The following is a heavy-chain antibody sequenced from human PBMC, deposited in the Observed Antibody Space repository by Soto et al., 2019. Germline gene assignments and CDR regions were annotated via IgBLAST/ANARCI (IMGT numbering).Heavy chain of an antibody. Sequence: QVQLVQSGAEVKKPGSSVKVSCKASGGTFSSYTISWVRQAPGQGLEWMGRIIPILGIANYAQKFQGRATITADKSTSTAYMELSSLRSEDTAVYYCARGAQYCSGGSCYRRLDYWGQGTLVTVSS. CDR1: GGTFSSYT. D-gene: IGHD2-15*01. J-gene: IGHJ4*02. CDR2: IIPILGIA. CDR3: ARGAQYCSGGSCYRRLDY. V-gene: IGHV1-69*02.